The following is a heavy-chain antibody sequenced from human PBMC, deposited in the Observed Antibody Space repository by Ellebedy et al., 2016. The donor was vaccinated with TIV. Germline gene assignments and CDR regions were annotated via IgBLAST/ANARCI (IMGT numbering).Heavy chain of an antibody. CDR1: GFTFSTYR. Sequence: GESLKISCAASGFTFSTYRMHWVRQAPGKGLVWVPRINSDGSNSNYVDSVKCRFTISRDNAKNTLYLQMNSLRDEDTAVYYGARRIAARRDYYYAMDVWGQGTTVTVAS. D-gene: IGHD6-6*01. J-gene: IGHJ6*02. CDR2: INSDGSNS. V-gene: IGHV3-74*01. CDR3: ARRIAARRDYYYAMDV.